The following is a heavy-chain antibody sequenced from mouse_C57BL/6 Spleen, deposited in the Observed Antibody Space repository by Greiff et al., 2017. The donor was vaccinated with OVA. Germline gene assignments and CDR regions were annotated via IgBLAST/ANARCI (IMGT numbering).Heavy chain of an antibody. CDR1: GFSFNTYA. CDR2: IRSKSNNYAT. V-gene: IGHV10-1*01. CDR3: VRHVALDY. Sequence: EVMLVESGGGLVQPKGSLKLSCAASGFSFNTYAMNWVRQAPGKGLEWVARIRSKSNNYATYYADSGKDRFTISRDDSESMLYLQMNNLKTEGTAMYYSVRHVALDYWGQGTTLTVSS. J-gene: IGHJ2*01.